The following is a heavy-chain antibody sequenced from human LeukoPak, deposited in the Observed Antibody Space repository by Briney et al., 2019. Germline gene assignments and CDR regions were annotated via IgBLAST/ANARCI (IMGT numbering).Heavy chain of an antibody. CDR1: GGSVSSYY. J-gene: IGHJ4*02. D-gene: IGHD3-22*01. Sequence: SETLSLTCTVSGGSVSSYYWSWIRQPPGKGLQWIGYIYTSGSTNYNPSLKSRVTISVDTSKNQFSLKLSSVTAADTAVYYCARYYYDSSGYSADYWGQGTLVTVSS. CDR2: IYTSGST. CDR3: ARYYYDSSGYSADY. V-gene: IGHV4-4*09.